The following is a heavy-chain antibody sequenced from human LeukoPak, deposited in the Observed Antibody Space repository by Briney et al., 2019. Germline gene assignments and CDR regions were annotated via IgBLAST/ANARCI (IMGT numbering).Heavy chain of an antibody. J-gene: IGHJ4*02. CDR3: ARLPLNYDILTGYSTDY. V-gene: IGHV4-39*07. Sequence: SETLSLTCTVSGGSISSSSYYWSWIRQPPGKGLEWIGEINHSGSTNYNPSLKSRVTISVDTSKNQFSLKLSSVTAADTAVYYCARLPLNYDILTGYSTDYWGQGTLVTVSS. CDR2: INHSGST. D-gene: IGHD3-9*01. CDR1: GGSISSSSYY.